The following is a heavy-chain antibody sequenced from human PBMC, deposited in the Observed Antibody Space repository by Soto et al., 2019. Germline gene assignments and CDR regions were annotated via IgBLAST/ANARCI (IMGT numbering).Heavy chain of an antibody. V-gene: IGHV3-23*01. CDR2: VSIGGST. D-gene: IGHD3-16*01. J-gene: IGHJ4*02. CDR1: GFTFSSYA. Sequence: DVQLLESGGGLVQPAGSLRLSCAASGFTFSSYAMGWVRQGPGKGLEWVAVVSIGGSTHYADSVRGRFTISRDNSKNTLSLQWNSPTAEETAVYFCAKRRGAVWHFDYWGQGALVTVSS. CDR3: AKRRGAVWHFDY.